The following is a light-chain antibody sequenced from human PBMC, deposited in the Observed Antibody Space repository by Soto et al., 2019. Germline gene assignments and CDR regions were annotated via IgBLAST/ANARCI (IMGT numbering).Light chain of an antibody. J-gene: IGKJ2*01. CDR2: GAS. V-gene: IGKV3-20*01. CDR3: HQYGGSPRYT. CDR1: QSISNHY. Sequence: EIVLTQSPGTLSLSPGERATLSCRASQSISNHYLAWFQQKPGQAPRLLIYGASYRATGIPDRFSGSGSGTDFTLTITGREPEDFAVYHCHQYGGSPRYTFGQGTKLEIK.